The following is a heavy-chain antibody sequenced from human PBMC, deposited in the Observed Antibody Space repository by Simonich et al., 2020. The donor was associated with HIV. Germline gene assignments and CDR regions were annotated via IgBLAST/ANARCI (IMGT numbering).Heavy chain of an antibody. CDR1: GYTFTSYY. V-gene: IGHV1-69*18. Sequence: QVQLVQSGAEVKKPGASVKVSCKASGYTFTSYYMHWVRQAPGQGLEWMGRLILFFGTANYAPKFQGRVTITADDSTSTAYMELSSLTSEDTAVYYCAKEVREFRYFDLWGRGTLVTVSS. CDR3: AKEVREFRYFDL. D-gene: IGHD3-10*01. CDR2: LILFFGTA. J-gene: IGHJ2*01.